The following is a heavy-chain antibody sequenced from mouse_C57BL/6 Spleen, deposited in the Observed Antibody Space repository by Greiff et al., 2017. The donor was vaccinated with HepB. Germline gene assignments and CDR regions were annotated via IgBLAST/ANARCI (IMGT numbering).Heavy chain of an antibody. CDR2: IRNKANNHAT. J-gene: IGHJ4*01. CDR1: GFTFSDAW. V-gene: IGHV6-6*01. Sequence: EVKLMESGGGLVQPGGSMKLSCAASGFTFSDAWMDWVRQSPEKGLEWVAEIRNKANNHATYYAESVKGRFTISRDDSKSSVYLQMNSLRAEDTGIYYCTRGFYDYDGYAMDYWGQGTSVTVSS. D-gene: IGHD2-4*01. CDR3: TRGFYDYDGYAMDY.